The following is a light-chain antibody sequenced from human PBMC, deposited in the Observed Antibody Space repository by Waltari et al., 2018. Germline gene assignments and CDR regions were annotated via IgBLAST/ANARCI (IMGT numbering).Light chain of an antibody. J-gene: IGKJ2*01. CDR3: QQYNTQYT. CDR1: QSISSW. CDR2: KAS. Sequence: DIQMTQSPSTLSASVGDRVTITCRASQSISSWLAWYQQKPGKAPKLLIYKASSLESGVPSRFSGSGSGTEFTLTNSSLQPDDFATYYCQQYNTQYTFGQGTKLEIK. V-gene: IGKV1-5*03.